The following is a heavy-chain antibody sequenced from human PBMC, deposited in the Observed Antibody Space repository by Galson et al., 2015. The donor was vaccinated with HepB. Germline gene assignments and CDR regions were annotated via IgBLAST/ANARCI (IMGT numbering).Heavy chain of an antibody. CDR1: GFTFSSYG. Sequence: SLRLSCAASGFTFSSYGMHWVRQAPGKGLEWVAVISYDGSNKYYGDSVKGRFTISRDNSKNTLYLQMNSLRAEDTAVYYCAKAAYCSGGSCYSGWFDPWGQGTLVTVSS. V-gene: IGHV3-30*18. CDR3: AKAAYCSGGSCYSGWFDP. D-gene: IGHD2-15*01. J-gene: IGHJ5*02. CDR2: ISYDGSNK.